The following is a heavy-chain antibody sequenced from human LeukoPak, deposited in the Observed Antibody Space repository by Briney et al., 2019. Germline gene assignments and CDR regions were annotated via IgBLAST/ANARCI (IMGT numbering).Heavy chain of an antibody. CDR3: ARDWSGYYINYFDY. J-gene: IGHJ4*02. D-gene: IGHD3-3*01. V-gene: IGHV1-3*01. CDR1: GYTFTSYA. CDR2: INAGNGNT. Sequence: ASVKVSCKASGYTFTSYAMHWVRQAPGQRLEWMRWINAGNGNTKYSQKFQGRVTITRDTSASTVYMELSSLRSEDTAVYYCARDWSGYYINYFDYWGQGTLVTVSS.